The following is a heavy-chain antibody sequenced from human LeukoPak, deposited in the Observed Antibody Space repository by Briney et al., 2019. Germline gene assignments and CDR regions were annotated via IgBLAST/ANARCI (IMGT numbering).Heavy chain of an antibody. J-gene: IGHJ4*02. V-gene: IGHV3-23*01. D-gene: IGHD3-9*01. CDR1: GFTFSSYA. CDR3: AKGPDDILTGYLTY. Sequence: GGSLRLSCAASGFTFSSYAMSWVRQAPGKGLEWVSAISGSGGGTYYADSVKGRFTISRDNSKNTLYLQMNSLRAEDTAVYYCAKGPDDILTGYLTYWGQGTLVTVSS. CDR2: ISGSGGGT.